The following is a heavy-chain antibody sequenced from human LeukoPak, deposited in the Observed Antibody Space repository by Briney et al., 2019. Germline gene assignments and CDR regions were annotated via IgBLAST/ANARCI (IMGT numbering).Heavy chain of an antibody. CDR1: GYTFTGYY. J-gene: IGHJ4*02. D-gene: IGHD2-8*02. V-gene: IGHV1-2*02. CDR3: ASFIPGGAHTYWFDY. CDR2: INPNSGCT. Sequence: ASVKVSFKASGYTFTGYYMHWVRQAPGQGLEWMGWINPNSGCTNYEQKFAGRVTMTRDTSISTAYMELSRLRSDDTAVYYCASFIPGGAHTYWFDYWGQGTLVTVSS.